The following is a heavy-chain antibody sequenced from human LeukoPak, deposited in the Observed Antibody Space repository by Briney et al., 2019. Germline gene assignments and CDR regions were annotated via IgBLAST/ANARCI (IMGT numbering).Heavy chain of an antibody. CDR3: ARVEVVVAASAFDI. CDR2: IYYSGST. Sequence: SETLSLTCTVSGGSISSGGYYWSWIRQHPGKGLEWIGYIYYSGSTYYNPSLKSRVTISVDTSKNQFSLKLSSVTAADTAVYYCARVEVVVAASAFDIWGQGTMVTVSS. V-gene: IGHV4-31*03. CDR1: GGSISSGGYY. J-gene: IGHJ3*02. D-gene: IGHD2-15*01.